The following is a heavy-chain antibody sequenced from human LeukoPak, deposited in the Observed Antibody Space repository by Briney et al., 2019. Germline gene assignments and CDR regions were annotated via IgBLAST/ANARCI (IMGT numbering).Heavy chain of an antibody. CDR1: GFTVSSNY. CDR2: IYSGGST. J-gene: IGHJ4*02. CDR3: ARDHYYDSSGPLPFDY. V-gene: IGHV3-66*01. Sequence: PGGSLRLSCAASGFTVSSNYMSWVRQAPGKGLEWVSVIYSGGSTYYADSVKGRFTISRDNSKNTLYLQMNSLRAEDTAVYYCARDHYYDSSGPLPFDYWGQGTLVTVSS. D-gene: IGHD3-22*01.